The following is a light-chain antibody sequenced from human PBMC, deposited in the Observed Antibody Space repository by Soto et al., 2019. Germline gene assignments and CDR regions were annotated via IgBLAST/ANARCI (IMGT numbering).Light chain of an antibody. V-gene: IGKV3-20*01. J-gene: IGKJ1*01. CDR2: GAS. Sequence: EIVLTQSPGTLSLSPGERATLSCRASQSVSSNSLAWYQQKPGQAPRLLIYGASNRATGIPDRFSGSGSGTEFTLTISSLQPDDFATYYCQHYNSYSEAFGQGTKVDIK. CDR1: QSVSSNS. CDR3: QHYNSYSEA.